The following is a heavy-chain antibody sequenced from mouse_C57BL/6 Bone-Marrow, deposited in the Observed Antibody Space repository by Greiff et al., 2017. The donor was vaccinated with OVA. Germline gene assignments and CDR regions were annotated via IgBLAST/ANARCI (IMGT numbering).Heavy chain of an antibody. CDR1: GYTFTDYN. Sequence: EVQVVESGPELVKPGASVKIPCKASGYTFTDYNMDWVKQSHGKSLEWIGDINPNNGGTIYNQKFKGKATLTVDKSSSTAYMELRSLTSEDTAVYYCAREGPYYGSSPDWYFDVWGTGTTVTVSS. CDR3: AREGPYYGSSPDWYFDV. CDR2: INPNNGGT. J-gene: IGHJ1*03. D-gene: IGHD1-1*01. V-gene: IGHV1-18*01.